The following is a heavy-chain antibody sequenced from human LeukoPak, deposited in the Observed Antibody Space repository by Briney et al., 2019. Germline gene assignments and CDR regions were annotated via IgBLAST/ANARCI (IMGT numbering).Heavy chain of an antibody. Sequence: PSETLSLTCAVYGGSFSGYYWSWIRRPPGKGLEWIGEINHSGSTNYNPSLKSRVTISVDTSKNQFSLKLSSVTAADTAVYYCARGKGYSSGLDYWGQGTLVTVSS. CDR1: GGSFSGYY. CDR2: INHSGST. J-gene: IGHJ4*02. D-gene: IGHD6-19*01. CDR3: ARGKGYSSGLDY. V-gene: IGHV4-34*01.